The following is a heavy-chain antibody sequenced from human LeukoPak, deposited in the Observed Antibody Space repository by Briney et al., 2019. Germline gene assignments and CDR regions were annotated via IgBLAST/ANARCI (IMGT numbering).Heavy chain of an antibody. CDR3: VRGSGGDGYGYWGDY. CDR1: GFTFSHYG. J-gene: IGHJ4*02. CDR2: IWFDGRKI. V-gene: IGHV3-33*01. Sequence: PGRSLRLSCAASGFTFSHYGTHWVRQAPGMGLEWVAVIWFDGRKIHYPDSVKGRFTISRDNSKNTLYLQMDNLRADDTAVYYCVRGSGGDGYGYWGDYWGQGTLVTVSP. D-gene: IGHD5-24*01.